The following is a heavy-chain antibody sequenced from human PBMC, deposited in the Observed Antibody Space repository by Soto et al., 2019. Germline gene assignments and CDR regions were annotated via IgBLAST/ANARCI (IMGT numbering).Heavy chain of an antibody. CDR3: ASMIGDPVLSFDS. D-gene: IGHD3-10*02. CDR2: IFYSGST. V-gene: IGHV4-59*01. CDR1: GGSISSYY. Sequence: QVQLQESGPGLVKPSETLSLTCTVSGGSISSYYWSWIRQPPGKGLEWIGFIFYSGSTSYNPSLTXRXXISLDTSEYQFSLKLNSVTAADTAVYYCASMIGDPVLSFDSWGQGTLVAVSS. J-gene: IGHJ5*01.